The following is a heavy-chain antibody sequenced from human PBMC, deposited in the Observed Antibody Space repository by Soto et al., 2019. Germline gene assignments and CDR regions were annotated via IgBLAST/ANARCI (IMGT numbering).Heavy chain of an antibody. Sequence: ASETLSLTCAVSGGSISSSNWWSWVRQPPGKGLEWIGEIYHSGSTNYNPSLKSRVTISVDKSKNQFSLKLSSVTAADTAVYYCARVGGLLWFGELPRYYYYYGMDVWGQATTVTVSS. CDR2: IYHSGST. J-gene: IGHJ6*02. D-gene: IGHD3-10*01. CDR3: ARVGGLLWFGELPRYYYYYGMDV. CDR1: GGSISSSNW. V-gene: IGHV4-4*02.